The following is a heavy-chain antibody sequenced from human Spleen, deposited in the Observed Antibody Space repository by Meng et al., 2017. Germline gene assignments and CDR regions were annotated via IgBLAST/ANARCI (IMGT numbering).Heavy chain of an antibody. CDR2: INPNSGGT. J-gene: IGHJ5*02. V-gene: IGHV1-2*06. D-gene: IGHD6-13*01. CDR1: GYTFTGYY. CDR3: ARGLAAAGTFLFDP. Sequence: QVQLVQSGAEVKKPGASVKVSCKAAGYTFTGYYMHWVRQASGQGLEWMGRINPNSGGTNYAQKFQGRVTMTRDTSISTAYMELSRLRSDDTAVYYCARGLAAAGTFLFDPWGQGTLVTVSS.